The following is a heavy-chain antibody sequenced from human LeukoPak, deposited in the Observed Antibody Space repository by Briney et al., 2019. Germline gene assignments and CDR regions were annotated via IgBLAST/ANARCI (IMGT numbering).Heavy chain of an antibody. CDR2: ISGYNGNT. D-gene: IGHD6-19*01. Sequence: GASVKVSCKASGYTFTGYYMHWVRQAPGQGLEWMGWISGYNGNTNYAQKLQGRVTMTTDTSTSTAYMELRSLRSDDTAVYYCARVGYSSGWYWDYWGQGTLVTVSS. CDR3: ARVGYSSGWYWDY. J-gene: IGHJ4*02. V-gene: IGHV1-18*04. CDR1: GYTFTGYY.